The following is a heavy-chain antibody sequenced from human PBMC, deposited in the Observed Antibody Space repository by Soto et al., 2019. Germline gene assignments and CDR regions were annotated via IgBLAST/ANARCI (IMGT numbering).Heavy chain of an antibody. CDR1: GFIFGNYW. V-gene: IGHV3-7*01. J-gene: IGHJ4*02. Sequence: EVQLVESGGDLAQPGGSLRLSCVASGFIFGNYWMSWVRQAPGKGLEWVANIGRDGSQKYYVDSVKGRFTISRDNAKNSLYLQMNSLRAEDTAVYYCARDSLSGSYYLDYWGQGTLVTVSS. CDR3: ARDSLSGSYYLDY. CDR2: IGRDGSQK. D-gene: IGHD1-26*01.